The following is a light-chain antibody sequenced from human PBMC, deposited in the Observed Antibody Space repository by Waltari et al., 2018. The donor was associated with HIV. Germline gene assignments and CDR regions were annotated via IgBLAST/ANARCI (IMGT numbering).Light chain of an antibody. V-gene: IGKV2-28*01. Sequence: EIVMTQTPLSLPVTPGEQASISCRASQSLLHSNGNNYLDWYLQKPGQSPQFLIYLASSSAAVVPDSFTGSGARTDFTLKISIVEAEDVVIYYCMQALQTPYTFGQGTKLE. CDR3: MQALQTPYT. CDR1: QSLLHSNGNNY. CDR2: LAS. J-gene: IGKJ2*01.